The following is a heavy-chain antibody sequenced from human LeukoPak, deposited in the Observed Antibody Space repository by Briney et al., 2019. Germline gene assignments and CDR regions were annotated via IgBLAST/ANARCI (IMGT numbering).Heavy chain of an antibody. J-gene: IGHJ5*02. CDR3: ARVGSSTSSHGWFDP. CDR1: GGSISSHY. V-gene: IGHV4-59*11. Sequence: SETLSLTCTVSGGSISSHYWSWIRQPPGKGLEWIGYIYYSGSTNYNPSLKSRVTISVDTSKNQFSLKLSSVTAADTAVYYCARVGSSTSSHGWFDPWGQGALVTVSS. CDR2: IYYSGST. D-gene: IGHD2-2*01.